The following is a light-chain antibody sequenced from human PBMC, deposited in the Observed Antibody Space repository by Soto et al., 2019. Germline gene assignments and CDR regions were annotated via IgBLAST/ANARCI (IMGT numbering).Light chain of an antibody. V-gene: IGLV2-14*01. J-gene: IGLJ1*01. CDR3: SSYTSSSTPSYV. CDR2: DVS. CDR1: SSDVGGYNY. Sequence: QSALTQPASVSGSPGQSNNISCTGTSSDVGGYNYVSWYQQHPGKAPKLMIYDVSNRPSGVSNRFSGSKSGNTASLTISGLQAEDEADYYCSSYTSSSTPSYVFGTWTKLTVL.